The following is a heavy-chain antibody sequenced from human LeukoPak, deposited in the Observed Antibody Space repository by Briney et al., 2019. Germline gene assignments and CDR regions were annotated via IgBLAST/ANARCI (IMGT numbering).Heavy chain of an antibody. CDR2: ISGSGGST. CDR1: GFTFSSYA. D-gene: IGHD1-1*01. J-gene: IGHJ4*02. V-gene: IGHV3-23*01. CDR3: AKDQDHWNGDNDY. Sequence: TGGSLRLSCAASGFTFSSYAMSWVRQAPGKGLEWVSAISGSGGSTYYADSVKGRFTISGDNSKNTLYLQMNSLRAEDTAVYYCAKDQDHWNGDNDYWGQGTLVTVSS.